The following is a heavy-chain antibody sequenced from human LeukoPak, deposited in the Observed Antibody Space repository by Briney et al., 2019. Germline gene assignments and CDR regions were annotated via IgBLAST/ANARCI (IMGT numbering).Heavy chain of an antibody. J-gene: IGHJ4*02. CDR2: ISYDGSNK. Sequence: GGSLRLSCAASGFTFSSYGMHWVRQAPGKGLEWVAVISYDGSNKYYADSVKGRFTISRDNSKNTLYLQMNSLRAEDTVVYYCAKTDSHYCGGDCYTLFDYWGQGTLVTVSS. CDR1: GFTFSSYG. V-gene: IGHV3-30*18. D-gene: IGHD2-21*02. CDR3: AKTDSHYCGGDCYTLFDY.